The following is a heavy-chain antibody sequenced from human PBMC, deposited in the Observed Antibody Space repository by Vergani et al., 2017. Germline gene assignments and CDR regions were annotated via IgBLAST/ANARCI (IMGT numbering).Heavy chain of an antibody. D-gene: IGHD5-24*01. CDR1: GFSFNSYW. V-gene: IGHV3-74*03. CDR2: IKSDGSIT. CDR3: VRDRPQSGIQPFEC. J-gene: IGHJ4*02. Sequence: DVHLAESGGGFFQPGGSLRLSCSASGFSFNSYWMHWVRQVPGKGLLWVSRIKSDGSITAYADSVKGRFTISRDNAQNTLYLQMNSLRVEDTGVYYCVRDRPQSGIQPFECWGQGAVVTVS.